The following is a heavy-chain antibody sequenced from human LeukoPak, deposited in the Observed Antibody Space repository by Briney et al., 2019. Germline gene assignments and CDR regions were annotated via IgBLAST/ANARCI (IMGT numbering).Heavy chain of an antibody. J-gene: IGHJ4*02. CDR2: INGYGTTT. CDR1: GFTFETYW. Sequence: GGSLRLSCAASGFTFETYWMHWVRQAPGKGLVWVSCINGYGTTTNYADSVKGRFTISRDNAKNTLYLQMNSLRVEDTAVYYCAKDLGEPYFDYWGLGTLVTVSS. V-gene: IGHV3-74*01. D-gene: IGHD3-10*01. CDR3: AKDLGEPYFDY.